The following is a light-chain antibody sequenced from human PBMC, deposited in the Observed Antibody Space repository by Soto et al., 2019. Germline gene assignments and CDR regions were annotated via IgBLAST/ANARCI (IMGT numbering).Light chain of an antibody. CDR1: QSVTDNY. CDR2: DAS. J-gene: IGKJ4*01. Sequence: IVLTQSPATLSLSPGERATLSCRASQSVTDNYLAWYQQKPGQAPRLLIYDASNRATGIPARFSGSGSGTDFTLTISRLEPEDFAVYYCQQYGSSLLTFGGGTKVDIK. V-gene: IGKV3-20*01. CDR3: QQYGSSLLT.